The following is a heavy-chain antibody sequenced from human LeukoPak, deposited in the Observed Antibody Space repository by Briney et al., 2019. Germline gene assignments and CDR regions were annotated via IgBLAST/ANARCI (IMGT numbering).Heavy chain of an antibody. V-gene: IGHV3-21*01. CDR1: GFTFSSYS. CDR2: ISSSSSYI. Sequence: GGSLRLSCAASGFTFSSYSMNWVRQAPGKGLEWVSSISSSSSYIYYTDSVKGRFTISRDNAKNSLYLQMNSLRADDTAVYYCARDHQDYYDFWSGYYTGYFDYWGQGTLVTVSS. CDR3: ARDHQDYYDFWSGYYTGYFDY. J-gene: IGHJ4*02. D-gene: IGHD3-3*01.